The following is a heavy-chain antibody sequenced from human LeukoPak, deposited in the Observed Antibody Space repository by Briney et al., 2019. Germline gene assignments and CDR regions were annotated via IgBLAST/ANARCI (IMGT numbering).Heavy chain of an antibody. CDR1: GFTFSNYA. V-gene: IGHV3-23*01. J-gene: IGHJ4*02. D-gene: IGHD4-11*01. Sequence: PGGSLRLSCAASGFTFSNYAVTWVRQAPGKGLEWVSAISVSGDDTHYADSVKGRFTISRDNSKSTLYLHMNSLRAEDTAVYYCAKDAPYDYQLADYWGQGTLVTVSS. CDR3: AKDAPYDYQLADY. CDR2: ISVSGDDT.